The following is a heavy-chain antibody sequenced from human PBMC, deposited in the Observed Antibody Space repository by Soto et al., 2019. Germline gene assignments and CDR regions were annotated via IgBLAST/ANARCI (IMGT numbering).Heavy chain of an antibody. Sequence: SETLSLTCAVDGGSFSGYYWSWIRQPPGKGLEWIGEINHSGSTNYNPSLKSRVTISVDTSKNQFSLKLSSVTAADTAVYYCARGGHHEAAAGTLFPEPFDYWGQGTLVTFSS. D-gene: IGHD6-13*01. V-gene: IGHV4-34*01. J-gene: IGHJ4*02. CDR2: INHSGST. CDR3: ARGGHHEAAAGTLFPEPFDY. CDR1: GGSFSGYY.